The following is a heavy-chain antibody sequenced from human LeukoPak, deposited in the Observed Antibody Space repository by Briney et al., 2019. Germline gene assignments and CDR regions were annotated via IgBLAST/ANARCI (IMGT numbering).Heavy chain of an antibody. V-gene: IGHV1-18*04. CDR3: ARGESNTATAPVGY. CDR2: ISAYNGNT. D-gene: IGHD5-18*01. J-gene: IGHJ4*02. Sequence: GASVKVSCKASGYTFTGYYMHWVRQAPGQGLEWMGWISAYNGNTNYAQKLQGRVTMTTDTSTSTAYMELRSLRSDDTAVYYCARGESNTATAPVGYWGQGTLVTVSS. CDR1: GYTFTGYY.